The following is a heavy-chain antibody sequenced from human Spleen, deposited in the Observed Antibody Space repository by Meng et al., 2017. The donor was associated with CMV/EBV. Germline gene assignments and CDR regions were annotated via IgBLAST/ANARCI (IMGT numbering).Heavy chain of an antibody. CDR2: ISSIGSTI. CDR1: GLSFSSYE. V-gene: IGHV3-48*03. D-gene: IGHD6-13*01. Sequence: GESLKISCAASGLSFSSYEMNWVRQAPGKGLEWIAFISSIGSTIYYADSVKGRFTISRDNAKNSLYLQMNSLRAEDTAVYYCARALIAAAGTALDYWGQGTLVTVSS. CDR3: ARALIAAAGTALDY. J-gene: IGHJ4*02.